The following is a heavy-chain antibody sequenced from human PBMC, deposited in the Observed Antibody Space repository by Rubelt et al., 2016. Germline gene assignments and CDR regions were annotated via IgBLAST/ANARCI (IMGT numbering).Heavy chain of an antibody. Sequence: QVQLVQSGAEVKKPGASVKVSCKASGYTFTGYYMHWVRQAPGQGLEWMGRINPNSGGTNYVQKFQGGVTMTRDTSISTAYMELSRLRSDDTAVYYCARVGVGANFDYWCQGTLVTVSS. V-gene: IGHV1-2*06. CDR1: GYTFTGYY. J-gene: IGHJ4*02. CDR2: INPNSGGT. D-gene: IGHD1-26*01. CDR3: ARVGVGANFDY.